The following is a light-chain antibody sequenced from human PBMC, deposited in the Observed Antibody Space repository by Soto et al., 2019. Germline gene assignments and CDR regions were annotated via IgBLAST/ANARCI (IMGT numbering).Light chain of an antibody. V-gene: IGKV2-24*01. J-gene: IGKJ2*01. CDR1: QSLLHSDGNTY. CDR3: MQATQYPPYT. Sequence: DIVLTQTPLSSPVTLGQPASISCRSSQSLLHSDGNTYLSWLQQRPGQPPRILIYQTSNRFSGVQDRFRGSGAGTDFTVQISRVEAEDVGVYYCMQATQYPPYTFGQGTKLEI. CDR2: QTS.